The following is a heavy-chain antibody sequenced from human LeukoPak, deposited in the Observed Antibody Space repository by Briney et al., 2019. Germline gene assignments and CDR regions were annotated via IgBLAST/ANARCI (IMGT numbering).Heavy chain of an antibody. Sequence: GGSLRLSCAASRFTFSSYGMHWVRQAPGKGLEWVAIISYDGSNKYYADSVKGRFTISRDNSKNTLYLQMNSLRAEDTAVYYCAKDPHPYSSSWPIIYYFDYWGQGTLVTVSS. CDR1: RFTFSSYG. D-gene: IGHD6-13*01. CDR3: AKDPHPYSSSWPIIYYFDY. J-gene: IGHJ4*02. V-gene: IGHV3-30*18. CDR2: ISYDGSNK.